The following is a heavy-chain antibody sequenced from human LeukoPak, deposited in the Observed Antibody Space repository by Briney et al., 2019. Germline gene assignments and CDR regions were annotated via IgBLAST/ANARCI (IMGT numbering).Heavy chain of an antibody. CDR1: GGSVSSGSY. CDR2: IYYSGST. Sequence: SETLSLTCTVSGGSVSSGSYWSWIRQPPGKGLEWIGYIYYSGSTNYNPSLKSRVTISVDTSKNQFSLKLSSVTAADTAVYYCARRRGVRGVKYYYYGMDVWGQGTTVTVSS. CDR3: ARRRGVRGVKYYYYGMDV. J-gene: IGHJ6*02. V-gene: IGHV4-61*01. D-gene: IGHD3-10*01.